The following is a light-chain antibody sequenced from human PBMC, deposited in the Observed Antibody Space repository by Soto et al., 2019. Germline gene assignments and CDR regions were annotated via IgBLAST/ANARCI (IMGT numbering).Light chain of an antibody. CDR1: SSDVGAYNY. J-gene: IGLJ2*01. CDR2: EVD. Sequence: QSALTQPPSASGSPGQSLTISCTGTSSDVGAYNYVSWYQQHPGKAPKLIIYEVDKRPSGVPDRFSGSKSGNTASLTVYGLLAEDEADDFCSTYAGSDNSVVFGGGTKLTVL. CDR3: STYAGSDNSVV. V-gene: IGLV2-8*01.